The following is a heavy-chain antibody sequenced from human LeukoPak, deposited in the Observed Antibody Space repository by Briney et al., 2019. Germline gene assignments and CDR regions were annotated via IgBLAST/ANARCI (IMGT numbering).Heavy chain of an antibody. V-gene: IGHV3-7*04. D-gene: IGHD6-19*01. J-gene: IGHJ4*02. CDR3: ARAPTYNRGWYVDF. Sequence: LTGGSLRLSCAASGFTFSNYWMSWVRQAPGKGLEWVANIEQDGGEKYYVDSVKGRFTISRDNAKNSLYLQMNSLRTEDTAVYYCARAPTYNRGWYVDFWGQGTLVTVSS. CDR1: GFTFSNYW. CDR2: IEQDGGEK.